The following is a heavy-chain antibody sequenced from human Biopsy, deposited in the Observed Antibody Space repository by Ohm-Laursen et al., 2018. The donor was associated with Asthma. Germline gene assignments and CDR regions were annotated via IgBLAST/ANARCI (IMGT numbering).Heavy chain of an antibody. J-gene: IGHJ6*02. Sequence: SDILSLTCTVSGGSISNSNYYWGWIRQSPGKGLEWIGSLHYSGSPYYTFYNPSLESRVTISLDASKNEFSLRLTYVTAADTAQSYCVRQSGYRGGWAKLLFVYYGLGVWGPGTTVTVSS. CDR2: LHYSGSPYYT. CDR3: VRQSGYRGGWAKLLFVYYGLGV. CDR1: GGSISNSNYY. V-gene: IGHV4-39*01. D-gene: IGHD6-19*01.